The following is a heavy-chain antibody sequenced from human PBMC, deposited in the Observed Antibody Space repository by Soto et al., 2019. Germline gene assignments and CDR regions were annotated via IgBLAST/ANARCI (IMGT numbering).Heavy chain of an antibody. V-gene: IGHV1-69*13. J-gene: IGHJ3*02. Sequence: GASVKVSCKASGGTFSSYAISWVRQAPGQGLEWMGGIIPIFGTANYAQKFQGRVTITADESTSTAYMELSSLRSEDTAVYYCARSQRIAAAGLSAFDIWGQGTMVTVSS. CDR3: ARSQRIAAAGLSAFDI. CDR2: IIPIFGTA. CDR1: GGTFSSYA. D-gene: IGHD6-13*01.